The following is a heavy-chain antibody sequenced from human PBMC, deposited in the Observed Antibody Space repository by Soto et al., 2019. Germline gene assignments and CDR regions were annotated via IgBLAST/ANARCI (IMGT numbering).Heavy chain of an antibody. Sequence: PGESLKISCKGSGYSFTSYWISWVRQMPGKGLEWMGRIDPSDSYTNYSPSFQGHVTISADKSISTAYLQWSSLKASDTAMYYCARQGAVAGLNYYYYGMDVWGQGTTVTVSS. J-gene: IGHJ6*02. V-gene: IGHV5-10-1*01. D-gene: IGHD6-19*01. CDR2: IDPSDSYT. CDR3: ARQGAVAGLNYYYYGMDV. CDR1: GYSFTSYW.